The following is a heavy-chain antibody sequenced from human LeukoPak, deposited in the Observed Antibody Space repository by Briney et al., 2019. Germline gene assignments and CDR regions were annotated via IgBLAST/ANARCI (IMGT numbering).Heavy chain of an antibody. V-gene: IGHV3-23*01. CDR3: AKSKFPYDTDGWHGYFDF. CDR2: ISGSGGNT. CDR1: GFTFSSYA. Sequence: GGSLRLSCAASGFTFSSYAMSWVRQAPGKGLEWVSPISGSGGNTYYADSVKGRFTISRDNSRDTLFMQMNILRADDTAVYYCAKSKFPYDTDGWHGYFDFWGQGTLVTVSS. J-gene: IGHJ4*02. D-gene: IGHD3-22*01.